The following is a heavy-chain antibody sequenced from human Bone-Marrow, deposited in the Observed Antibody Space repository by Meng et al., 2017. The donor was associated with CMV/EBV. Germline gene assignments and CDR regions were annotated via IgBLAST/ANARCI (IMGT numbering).Heavy chain of an antibody. D-gene: IGHD1-26*01. V-gene: IGHV4-61*01. CDR3: ARSGGSGSYIPAIDY. Sequence: SGSSVSSGLYYCGSIRPPPGKGLEWIGYIYYSGSTNTNPSLKSRVTISVATSKNQFSLKLSSVTAADTAVYYCARSGGSGSYIPAIDYWGQGTLVTVSS. CDR2: IYYSGST. J-gene: IGHJ4*02. CDR1: GSSVSSGLYY.